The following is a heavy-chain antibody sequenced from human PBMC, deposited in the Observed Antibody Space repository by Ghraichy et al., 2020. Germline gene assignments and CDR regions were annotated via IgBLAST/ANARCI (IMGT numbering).Heavy chain of an antibody. CDR1: GYTFTSYG. J-gene: IGHJ4*02. V-gene: IGHV1-18*01. D-gene: IGHD5-12*01. CDR3: ARYKGGYDLIGPFDY. Sequence: ASVKVSCKASGYTFTSYGISWVRQAPGQGLEWMGWISAYNGNTNYAQKLQGRVTMTTDTSTSTAYMELRSLRSDDTAVYYCARYKGGYDLIGPFDYWGQGTLVTVSS. CDR2: ISAYNGNT.